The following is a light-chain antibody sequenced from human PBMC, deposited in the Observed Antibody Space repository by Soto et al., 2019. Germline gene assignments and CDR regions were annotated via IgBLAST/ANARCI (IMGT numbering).Light chain of an antibody. V-gene: IGKV3-15*01. CDR3: QQYNNWPPIT. CDR2: GAS. Sequence: EIVMTQSPATLSVSPGERATLSCRASQRVSSNLAWYQQKPGQAPRLLIYGASTRATGIPARFSGSGSGTEFTLTISSLQSEDFAVYYWQQYNNWPPITCGQGTRLEIK. CDR1: QRVSSN. J-gene: IGKJ5*01.